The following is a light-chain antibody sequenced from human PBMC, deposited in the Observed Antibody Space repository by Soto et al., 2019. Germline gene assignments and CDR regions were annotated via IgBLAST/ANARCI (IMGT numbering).Light chain of an antibody. CDR1: TGAVTSNHH. V-gene: IGLV7-46*01. J-gene: IGLJ2*01. CDR3: LLSYNAARV. Sequence: QTVVTQEPSLTVSPGGTVTLTCGSSTGAVTSNHHPYWFQQKAGQAPRTLIYDTSNKHAWTPARFSGSLLGDKAALTLSGAQPEEEAQYYCLLSYNAARVFGGGTKLTVL. CDR2: DTS.